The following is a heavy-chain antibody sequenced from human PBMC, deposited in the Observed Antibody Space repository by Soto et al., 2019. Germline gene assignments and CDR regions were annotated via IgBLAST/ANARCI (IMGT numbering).Heavy chain of an antibody. J-gene: IGHJ6*02. CDR3: ARDMPVLRFLEWSIDRDMVYYGMDV. Sequence: ASVKVSCKASGYTFTSYGISWVRQAPGQGLEWMGWISAYNGNTNYAQKLQGRVTMTTDTSTSTAYMELRSLRSDDTAVYYCARDMPVLRFLEWSIDRDMVYYGMDVWGQGTTVTVYS. V-gene: IGHV1-18*04. D-gene: IGHD3-3*01. CDR1: GYTFTSYG. CDR2: ISAYNGNT.